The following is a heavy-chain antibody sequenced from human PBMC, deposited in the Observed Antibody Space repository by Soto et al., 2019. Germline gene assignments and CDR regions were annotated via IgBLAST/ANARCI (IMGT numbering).Heavy chain of an antibody. CDR2: IIPILGIA. J-gene: IGHJ2*01. CDR3: ARDPACCGGDCYGYFDL. D-gene: IGHD2-21*02. CDR1: GGTFSSYT. Sequence: QVQLVQSGAEVKKPGSSVKVSCKASGGTFSSYTISWVRQAPGQGLEWMGRIIPILGIANYAQKFQGRVTITADKSTSTAYMELSSLRSEDTAVYYCARDPACCGGDCYGYFDLWGRGTLVTVSS. V-gene: IGHV1-69*08.